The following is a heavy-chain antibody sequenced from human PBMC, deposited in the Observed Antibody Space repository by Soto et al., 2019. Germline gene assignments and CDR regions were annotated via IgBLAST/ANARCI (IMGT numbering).Heavy chain of an antibody. V-gene: IGHV3-30*18. J-gene: IGHJ4*02. Sequence: PGGSLRLSCAASGFTFSSYGMHWVRQAPGKGLEWVAVISYDGSNKYYADSVKGRFTISRDNSKNTLYLQMNSLRAEDTAVYYCANSLRFLEWLSTPEYWGQGTLVTVSS. CDR1: GFTFSSYG. CDR3: ANSLRFLEWLSTPEY. D-gene: IGHD3-3*01. CDR2: ISYDGSNK.